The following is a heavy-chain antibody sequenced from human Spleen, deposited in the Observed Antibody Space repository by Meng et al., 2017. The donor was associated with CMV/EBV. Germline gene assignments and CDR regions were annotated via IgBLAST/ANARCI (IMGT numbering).Heavy chain of an antibody. CDR2: ISWDGGST. CDR3: AKDNQGTYYYGMDV. CDR1: GFTFDDYT. J-gene: IGHJ6*02. D-gene: IGHD3-10*01. Sequence: ETLSLTCAASGFTFDDYTMHWVRQAPGKGLEWVSLISWDGGSTYYADSVKGRFTISRDNSKNSLYLQMNSLRTEDTALYYCAKDNQGTYYYGMDVWGQGTTVTVSS. V-gene: IGHV3-43*01.